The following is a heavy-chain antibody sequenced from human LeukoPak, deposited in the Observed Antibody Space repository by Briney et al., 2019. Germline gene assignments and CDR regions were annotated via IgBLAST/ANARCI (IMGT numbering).Heavy chain of an antibody. CDR2: ISYDGSNK. CDR1: GFTFSSYA. J-gene: IGHJ4*02. D-gene: IGHD2-15*01. CDR3: ARDYCSGGSCYQDY. V-gene: IGHV3-30-3*01. Sequence: GGSLRLSCAASGFTFSSYAMHWVRQAPGKGLEWVAVISYDGSNKYYADSVKGRFTISRDNPKNTLYLQMNSLRAEDTAVYYCARDYCSGGSCYQDYWGQGTLVTVSS.